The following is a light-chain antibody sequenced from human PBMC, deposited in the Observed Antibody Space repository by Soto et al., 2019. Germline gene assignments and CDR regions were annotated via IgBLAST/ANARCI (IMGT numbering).Light chain of an antibody. Sequence: EIVMTQSPATLSVSPGTRATLSCRASQSVGTNVAWYQRKPGQAARLLIYGASTRATDIPARFSGSGSGTEFTLTISSLQSEDFAIYFCQQYNFWPPWTFGQGTKVEVK. CDR2: GAS. J-gene: IGKJ1*01. CDR3: QQYNFWPPWT. V-gene: IGKV3D-15*01. CDR1: QSVGTN.